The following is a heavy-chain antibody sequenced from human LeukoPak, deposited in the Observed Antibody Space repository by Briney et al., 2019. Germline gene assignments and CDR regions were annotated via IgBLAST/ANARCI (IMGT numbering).Heavy chain of an antibody. CDR2: INSDGSRT. V-gene: IGHV3-74*01. CDR3: ARDFFPTPTGYSSSWSAFDY. D-gene: IGHD6-13*01. Sequence: PGGSLRLSCAASGFTFSSYWMHWVRQAPGRGLVWVSRINSDGSRTSYADSVKGRFTISRDNAKNTLYLQMNSLRAEDTAVYYCARDFFPTPTGYSSSWSAFDYWGQGTLVTVSS. CDR1: GFTFSSYW. J-gene: IGHJ4*02.